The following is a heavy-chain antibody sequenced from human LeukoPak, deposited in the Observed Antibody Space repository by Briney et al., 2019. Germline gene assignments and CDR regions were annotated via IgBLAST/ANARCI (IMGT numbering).Heavy chain of an antibody. CDR1: GFSFMNAW. J-gene: IGHJ4*02. D-gene: IGHD4-17*01. Sequence: PGGSLRLSCAASGFSFMNAWMIWVRQAPGKGLEWVSVIYSGGSTYYADSVKGRFTISRDNSKNTLYLQMNSLRAEDTAVYYCAKDSDYGDYPTWIDYWGQGTLVTVSS. V-gene: IGHV3-53*01. CDR3: AKDSDYGDYPTWIDY. CDR2: IYSGGST.